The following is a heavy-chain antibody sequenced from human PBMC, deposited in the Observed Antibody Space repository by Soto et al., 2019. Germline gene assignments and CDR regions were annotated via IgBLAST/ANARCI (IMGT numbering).Heavy chain of an antibody. CDR2: IYYSGST. CDR3: ARDLWGYCGTDCYPLDV. Sequence: SETLSLTCTVSGGSISSSSYYWGWIRQPPGKGLEWIGFIYYSGSTTYSPSLKSRVTISVATSKNQFSLKLNSVTAADTAVYYCARDLWGYCGTDCYPLDVWGQGTTVTVSS. D-gene: IGHD2-21*02. J-gene: IGHJ6*02. CDR1: GGSISSSSYY. V-gene: IGHV4-39*07.